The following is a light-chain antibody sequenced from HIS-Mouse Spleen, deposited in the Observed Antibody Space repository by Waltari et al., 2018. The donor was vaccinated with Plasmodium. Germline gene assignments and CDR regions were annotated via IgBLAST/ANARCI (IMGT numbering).Light chain of an antibody. Sequence: SYVLTQPPSVSVAPGQTARITCGGNNIGSKSVHWYQQQPGQAPVLVVYDDSDRPSGIPGRFSGSNSGNTATLTVSRVEAGDEADYYCQVWDSSSVVFGGGTKLTVL. CDR2: DDS. J-gene: IGLJ2*01. V-gene: IGLV3-21*02. CDR3: QVWDSSSVV. CDR1: NIGSKS.